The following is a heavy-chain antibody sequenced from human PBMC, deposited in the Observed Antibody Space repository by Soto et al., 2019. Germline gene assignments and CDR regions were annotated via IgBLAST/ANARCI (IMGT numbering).Heavy chain of an antibody. Sequence: PGGSLRLSCAASGFTFSSYAMTWVRQAPGKRLEWVSAISGSGGSTNYADSVKGRFTISRDTSKNTLYLQMNSLRAEDTAVYYCAIVLDCYDSRGPDYWGQGTLVSVFS. CDR2: ISGSGGST. CDR1: GFTFSSYA. D-gene: IGHD3-22*01. CDR3: AIVLDCYDSRGPDY. V-gene: IGHV3-23*01. J-gene: IGHJ4*02.